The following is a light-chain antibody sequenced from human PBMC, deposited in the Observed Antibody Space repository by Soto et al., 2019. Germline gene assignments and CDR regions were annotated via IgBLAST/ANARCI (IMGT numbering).Light chain of an antibody. V-gene: IGKV3-20*01. CDR3: QHYRNSPLT. CDR2: GAS. CDR1: QSVSNNY. Sequence: EIVLTQSPGTLSLSPGERATLSCRASQSVSNNYLAWYQQKPGQAPRLLIYGASNRATGIPDRFSGSGSGTDFTLTISRLEPEDFAVYYCQHYRNSPLTFGGGTKVDIK. J-gene: IGKJ4*01.